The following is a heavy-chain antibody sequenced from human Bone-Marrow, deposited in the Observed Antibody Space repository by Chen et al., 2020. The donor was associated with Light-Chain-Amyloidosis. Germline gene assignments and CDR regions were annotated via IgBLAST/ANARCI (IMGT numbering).Heavy chain of an antibody. D-gene: IGHD6-13*01. Sequence: QVQLQESGPGLVKPSGTLSLTCTVAGASVSSDYHYWTWIRQPPGDRLEWIGYIYYTGSTKYNPSLESRIAISIDTSKNQFSLKVNSVTAADTAVYYCLRRDVRWHIDFWGQGALVTVSS. J-gene: IGHJ4*02. CDR3: LRRDVRWHIDF. CDR2: IYYTGST. V-gene: IGHV4-61*01. CDR1: GASVSSDYHY.